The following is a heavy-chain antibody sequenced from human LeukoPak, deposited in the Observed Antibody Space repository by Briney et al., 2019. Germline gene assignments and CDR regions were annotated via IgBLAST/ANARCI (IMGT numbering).Heavy chain of an antibody. CDR1: GGSVSSRGYY. Sequence: PSETLSLTCTVSGGSVSSRGYYWVWIRQPPGKGLEWIGSIYYSGNTYYNPSLKSRVTISVDTSKNQFSLKLSSVTAADTAVYYCARGGYYDKEAFDIWGQGTMVTVSS. CDR2: IYYSGNT. J-gene: IGHJ3*02. D-gene: IGHD3-22*01. V-gene: IGHV4-39*07. CDR3: ARGGYYDKEAFDI.